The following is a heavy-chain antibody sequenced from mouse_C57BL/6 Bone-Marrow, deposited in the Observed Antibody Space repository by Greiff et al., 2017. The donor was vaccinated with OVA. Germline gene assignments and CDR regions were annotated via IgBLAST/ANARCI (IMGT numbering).Heavy chain of an antibody. V-gene: IGHV5-12*01. D-gene: IGHD1-1*01. Sequence: EVKVVESGGGLVQPGGSLKLSCAASGFTFSDYYMYWVRQTPEKRLEWVAYISNGGGSTYYPDTVQGRFTISRDNAKNTLYLQMSRLKSEDTAMYYCARHSYYDGSGLAMDYWGQGTSVTVSS. CDR3: ARHSYYDGSGLAMDY. CDR1: GFTFSDYY. J-gene: IGHJ4*01. CDR2: ISNGGGST.